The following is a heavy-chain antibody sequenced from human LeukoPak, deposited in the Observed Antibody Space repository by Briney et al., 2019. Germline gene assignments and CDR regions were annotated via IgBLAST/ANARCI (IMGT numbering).Heavy chain of an antibody. D-gene: IGHD5-24*01. V-gene: IGHV4-39*07. Sequence: ASETLSLTCTVSGGSISTNSYYWGWIRQPPGKGLEWVGSFYWSGNTYYNPSLKSRVTVLVDKSKNVFSLKLNSVTAADTALYYCATGDGYNSYYFNQWGQGILVTVSS. CDR1: GGSISTNSYY. J-gene: IGHJ4*02. CDR2: FYWSGNT. CDR3: ATGDGYNSYYFNQ.